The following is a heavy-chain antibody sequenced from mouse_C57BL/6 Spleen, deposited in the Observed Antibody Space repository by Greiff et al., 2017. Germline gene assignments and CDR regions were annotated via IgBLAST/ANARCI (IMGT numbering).Heavy chain of an antibody. Sequence: EVQLQQSGPELVKPGASVKIPCKASGYTFTDYNMDWVKQSHGKSLEWIGDINPNNGGTIYNQKFKGKATLTVDKSSSTAYMELLSLTSEDTAVYYCARSEYFDVWGTGTTVTVSS. V-gene: IGHV1-18*01. CDR2: INPNNGGT. CDR1: GYTFTDYN. CDR3: ARSEYFDV. J-gene: IGHJ1*03.